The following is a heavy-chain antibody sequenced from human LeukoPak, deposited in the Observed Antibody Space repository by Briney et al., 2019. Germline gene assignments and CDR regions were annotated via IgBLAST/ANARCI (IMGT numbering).Heavy chain of an antibody. Sequence: ASGKLSCKAAGSTFTASYIHWGRQAPGQGVGWWRWFNTKIGGTKYAKKCPCRVTMTRDTSTSTAYMELSRLTSDDTAVYYGARAAHAAARFSWFDPWGQGTLVTVSP. V-gene: IGHV1-2*02. CDR3: ARAAHAAARFSWFDP. D-gene: IGHD2-2*01. CDR1: GSTFTASY. CDR2: FNTKIGGT. J-gene: IGHJ5*02.